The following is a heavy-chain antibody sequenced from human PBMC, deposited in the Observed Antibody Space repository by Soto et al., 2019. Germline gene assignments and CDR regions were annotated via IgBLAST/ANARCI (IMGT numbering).Heavy chain of an antibody. V-gene: IGHV1-69*10. CDR2: IIPILGIA. Sequence: GASVKVPCKASGGTFSSYGISWVRQAPGQGLEWMGWIIPILGIANYAQKFQGRVTITADKSTSTAYMELSSLRSEDTAVYYCARDTAYRSPLWGQGTLVTVSS. CDR3: ARDTAYRSPL. J-gene: IGHJ4*02. D-gene: IGHD6-13*01. CDR1: GGTFSSYG.